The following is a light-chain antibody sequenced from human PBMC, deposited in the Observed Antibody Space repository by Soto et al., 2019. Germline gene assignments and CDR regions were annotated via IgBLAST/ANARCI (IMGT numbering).Light chain of an antibody. CDR2: SAS. V-gene: IGKV3-20*01. CDR3: QQYGSSPPMYT. Sequence: IELTQSPGTLSLSPGERATLSCRASQSVASRALAWYQQKPGQAPRLLMYSASKRATGIPDRFSGSGSGTDFTLTISRLEPEDFAVYYCQQYGSSPPMYTFGQGTKLEIK. CDR1: QSVASRA. J-gene: IGKJ2*01.